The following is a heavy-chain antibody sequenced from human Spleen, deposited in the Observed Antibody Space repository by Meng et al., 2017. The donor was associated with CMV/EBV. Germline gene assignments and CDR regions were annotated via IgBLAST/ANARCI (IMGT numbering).Heavy chain of an antibody. CDR2: IYTSGST. V-gene: IGHV4-4*07. J-gene: IGHJ4*02. CDR3: ARDYYDSSGLDY. D-gene: IGHD3-22*01. Sequence: QVQLQESGRGRVKPSETLSLTCTFSVGSISSYYWSWLWQPAGKGLEWIGRIYTSGSTNYNPSLKSRVTMSVDTSKNQFSLKLSSVTAADTAVYYCARDYYDSSGLDYWGQGTLVTVSS. CDR1: VGSISSYY.